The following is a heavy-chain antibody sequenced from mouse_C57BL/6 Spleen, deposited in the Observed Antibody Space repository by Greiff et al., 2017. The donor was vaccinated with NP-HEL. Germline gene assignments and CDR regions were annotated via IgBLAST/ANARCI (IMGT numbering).Heavy chain of an antibody. CDR3: ARYGYYPDY. CDR1: GYAFTNYL. J-gene: IGHJ2*01. V-gene: IGHV1-54*01. CDR2: INPGSGGT. D-gene: IGHD2-3*01. Sequence: QVQLKESGAELVRPGTSVKVSCKASGYAFTNYLIEWVKQRPGQGLEWIGVINPGSGGTNYNEKFKGKATLTADKSSSTAYMQLSSLTSEDSAVYFCARYGYYPDYWGQGTTLTVSS.